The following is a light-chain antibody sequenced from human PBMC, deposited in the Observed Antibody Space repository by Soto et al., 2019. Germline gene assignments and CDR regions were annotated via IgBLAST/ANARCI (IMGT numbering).Light chain of an antibody. Sequence: DIVMTQSPLSLPVTPGEPASISCRSSQSLLHSNGYNYLDWYLQTPGQSPQLLIYFGSNRAPGVPDRFSGSGSGTDFTLKISRVEAEDVGVYYCMQALQTPLTFGPGTKVDIK. CDR1: QSLLHSNGYNY. CDR3: MQALQTPLT. CDR2: FGS. V-gene: IGKV2-28*01. J-gene: IGKJ3*01.